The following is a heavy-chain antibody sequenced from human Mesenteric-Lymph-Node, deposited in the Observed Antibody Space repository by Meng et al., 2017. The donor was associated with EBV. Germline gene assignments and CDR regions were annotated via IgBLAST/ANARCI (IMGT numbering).Heavy chain of an antibody. Sequence: QESGPRLGAPSEPLSLTCTVPGGSISSSSYYWTWIRQPPGKGLEWIGYISYSGSTKYNPSLKSRVTILVDTSKNQFSLKLSSVTAADTAVYYCARDNGNYVSDPWGQGTLVTVSS. J-gene: IGHJ5*02. V-gene: IGHV4-61*01. CDR3: ARDNGNYVSDP. CDR1: GGSISSSSYY. CDR2: ISYSGST. D-gene: IGHD4-17*01.